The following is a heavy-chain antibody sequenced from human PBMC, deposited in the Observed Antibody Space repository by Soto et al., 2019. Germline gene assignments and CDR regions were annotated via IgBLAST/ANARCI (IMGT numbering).Heavy chain of an antibody. J-gene: IGHJ4*02. V-gene: IGHV1-69*13. D-gene: IGHD3-10*01. CDR1: GGTFSSYA. CDR3: ARVGITMVREDY. Sequence: ASVKVSCKASGGTFSSYAISWVRQAPGQGLEWMGGIIPIFGTANYAQKFQGRVTITADESTSTAYMELSSLRSEDTAVYYCARVGITMVREDYWGQGTLVTVSS. CDR2: IIPIFGTA.